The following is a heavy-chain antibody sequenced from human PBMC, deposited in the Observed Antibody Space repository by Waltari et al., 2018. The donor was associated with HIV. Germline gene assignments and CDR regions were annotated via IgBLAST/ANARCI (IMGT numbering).Heavy chain of an antibody. J-gene: IGHJ4*02. V-gene: IGHV3-33*01. CDR1: GSTSSTYG. D-gene: IGHD6-13*01. CDR3: ARKYSSSWGAPFDY. Sequence: QVQLVESGGGVVQPGGSLRLSCAPPGSTSSTYGWHWVRQAPGKGLEWVTVIWYDGSKKYYADSVKGRFTISRDNSKNTLYLQMNSLRIEDTAVYYCARKYSSSWGAPFDYWGQGTLVTVSS. CDR2: IWYDGSKK.